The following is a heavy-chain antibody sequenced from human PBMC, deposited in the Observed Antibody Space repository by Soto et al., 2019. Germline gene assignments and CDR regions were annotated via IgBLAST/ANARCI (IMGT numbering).Heavy chain of an antibody. CDR1: GFSLSTSGMR. CDR3: ALTKTWYSSDADY. D-gene: IGHD6-19*01. Sequence: SGPTLVNPTQTLTLTCTFSGFSLSTSGMRVSWIRQPPGKALGWLARIDWDDDKLYSTSLKTRLTISKDTSKNQVVLTMTNMDPVDTATYYCALTKTWYSSDADYWGQGALVTVSS. J-gene: IGHJ4*02. V-gene: IGHV2-70*04. CDR2: IDWDDDK.